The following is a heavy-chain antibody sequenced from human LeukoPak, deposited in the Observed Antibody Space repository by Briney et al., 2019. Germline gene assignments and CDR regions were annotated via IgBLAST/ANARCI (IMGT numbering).Heavy chain of an antibody. Sequence: GESLKISCKGSGYSFSTHWIAWVRQMPGKGLEWMGIIYPGDSDTRYSPSFQGQVTISADKSINTAYLQWSSLKASDTAIYFCARRGGYNDSWGQGTLVTVSS. D-gene: IGHD5-24*01. J-gene: IGHJ4*02. CDR1: GYSFSTHW. CDR2: IYPGDSDT. V-gene: IGHV5-51*01. CDR3: ARRGGYNDS.